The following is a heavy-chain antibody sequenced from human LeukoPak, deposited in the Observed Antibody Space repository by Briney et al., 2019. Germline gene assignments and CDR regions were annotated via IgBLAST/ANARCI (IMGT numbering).Heavy chain of an antibody. CDR2: IYYSGST. CDR1: GGSISSSSYY. J-gene: IGHJ4*02. V-gene: IGHV4-39*01. CDR3: ARVTPYCSSTSCFAFDY. Sequence: PSQTLSLTCTVSGGSISSSSYYWGWIRQPPGKGLEWIGSIYYSGSTYYNPSLKSRVTISVDTSKNQFSLKLSSVTAADTAVYYCARVTPYCSSTSCFAFDYWGQGTLVTVSS. D-gene: IGHD2-2*01.